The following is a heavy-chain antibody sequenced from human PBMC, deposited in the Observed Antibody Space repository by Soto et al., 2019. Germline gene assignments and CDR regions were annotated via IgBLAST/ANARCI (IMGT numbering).Heavy chain of an antibody. J-gene: IGHJ4*02. V-gene: IGHV3-30*18. CDR2: ISYDGSNK. Sequence: QVQLVESGGGVVQPGRSLRLSCAASGFTFSSYGMHWVRQARGKGLEWVAVISYDGSNKYYADSVKGRFTISRDNSKNTLYLQMNSLRAEDTAVYYCAKDSRIVVVTAPYDYWGQGTLVTVSS. D-gene: IGHD2-21*02. CDR1: GFTFSSYG. CDR3: AKDSRIVVVTAPYDY.